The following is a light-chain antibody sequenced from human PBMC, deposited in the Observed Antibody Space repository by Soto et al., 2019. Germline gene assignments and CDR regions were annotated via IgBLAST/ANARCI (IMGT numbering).Light chain of an antibody. Sequence: QSVLTQPASVSGSPGQSITISCTGTSSDVGGHDYVSWYQQHPGKAPKLIIYEVRNRPSGVSNRFSGSKSGNTASLTISGLQAEDEADYYCSSYSSTTLVFGTGTKVIV. CDR3: SSYSSTTLV. CDR2: EVR. J-gene: IGLJ1*01. CDR1: SSDVGGHDY. V-gene: IGLV2-14*01.